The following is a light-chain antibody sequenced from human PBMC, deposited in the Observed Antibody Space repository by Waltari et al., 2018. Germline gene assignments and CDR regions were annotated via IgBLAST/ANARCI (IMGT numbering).Light chain of an antibody. CDR3: CSYAGNTVWV. J-gene: IGLJ3*02. CDR1: TSTFGSYAL. CDR2: EGT. V-gene: IGLV2-23*01. Sequence: QSALTQHASVSGSPGQSITISCTGPTSTFGSYALASWYQQHPDKAPKLMVYEGTKRPPGISTRFSGAKSGNTASLTISGLQAEDEADYYCCSYAGNTVWVFGGGTKLTVL.